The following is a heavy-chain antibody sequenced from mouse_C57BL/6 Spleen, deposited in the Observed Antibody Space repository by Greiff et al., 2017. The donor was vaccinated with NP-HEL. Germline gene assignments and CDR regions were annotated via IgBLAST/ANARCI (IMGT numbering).Heavy chain of an antibody. CDR2: INPNNGGT. Sequence: EVQLQQSGPELVKPGASVKMSCKASGYTFTDYNMHWVKQSHGKSLEWIGYINPNNGGTSYNQKFKGKATLTVNKSSSTAYMELRSLTSEDSAVYYCARDDGYPAWFAYWGQGTLVTVSA. J-gene: IGHJ3*01. CDR1: GYTFTDYN. V-gene: IGHV1-22*01. D-gene: IGHD2-3*01. CDR3: ARDDGYPAWFAY.